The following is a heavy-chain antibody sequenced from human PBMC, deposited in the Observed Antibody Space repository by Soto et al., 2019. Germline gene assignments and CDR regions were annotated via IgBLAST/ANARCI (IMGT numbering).Heavy chain of an antibody. J-gene: IGHJ5*02. Sequence: ASVKVSCKASGYTFGNNDISWVRQATGQGLEWMGWMNPNSGNTGYAQKFQGRVSMTRNTSITTAYLELSSLRSDDTAIYYCARMATSGTLNWFDPWGQGTLVTSPQ. V-gene: IGHV1-8*01. CDR2: MNPNSGNT. CDR1: GYTFGNND. CDR3: ARMATSGTLNWFDP.